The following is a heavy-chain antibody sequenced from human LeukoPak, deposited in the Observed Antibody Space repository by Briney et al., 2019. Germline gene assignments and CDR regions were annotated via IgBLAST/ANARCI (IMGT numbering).Heavy chain of an antibody. CDR2: INHSGST. V-gene: IGHV4-34*01. J-gene: IGHJ6*02. D-gene: IGHD6-13*01. CDR1: GGSFSGYY. Sequence: SETLSLTCAVYGGSFSGYYWSWMRQPPGKGLEWIGEINHSGSTNHNPSLKSRVTISVDTSKNQFSLKLSSVTAADTAVYYCARGPLGQQLEAFYYYGMDVWGQGTTVTVSS. CDR3: ARGPLGQQLEAFYYYGMDV.